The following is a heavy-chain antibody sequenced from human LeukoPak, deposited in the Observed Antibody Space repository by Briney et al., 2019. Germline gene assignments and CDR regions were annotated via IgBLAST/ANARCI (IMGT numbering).Heavy chain of an antibody. CDR2: ISSSGSTI. D-gene: IGHD6-19*01. J-gene: IGHJ4*02. V-gene: IGHV3-11*04. CDR3: ARDVAVAGTDGFDY. CDR1: GFTFSDYY. Sequence: KSGGSLRLSCAASGFTFSDYYMSWIRQAPGKGLEWVSYISSSGSTIYYADSVKGRFTISRDNAKNLLYLQMNSLRAEDTAVYYCARDVAVAGTDGFDYWGQGTLVTVSS.